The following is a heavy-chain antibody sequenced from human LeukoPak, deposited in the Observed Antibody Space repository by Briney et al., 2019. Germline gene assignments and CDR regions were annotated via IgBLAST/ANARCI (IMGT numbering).Heavy chain of an antibody. CDR1: GGSISSYY. CDR2: IYYSGST. V-gene: IGHV4-59*01. CDR3: AGTDYVGIFDY. J-gene: IGHJ4*02. D-gene: IGHD4-17*01. Sequence: PSETLSLTCTVSGGSISSYYWSWIRQPPGKGLEWIGYIYYSGSTNYNPSLESRVTISVDTSKNQFSLKLSSVTAADTAVYYCAGTDYVGIFDYWGQGTLVTVSS.